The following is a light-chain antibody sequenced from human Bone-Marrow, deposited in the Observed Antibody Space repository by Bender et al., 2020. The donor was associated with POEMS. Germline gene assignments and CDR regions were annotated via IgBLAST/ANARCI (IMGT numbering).Light chain of an antibody. V-gene: IGLV2-23*02. CDR1: SSDIGGYNY. J-gene: IGLJ2*01. CDR2: EVS. CDR3: CSYAGSRHVV. Sequence: QSALTQPASVSGSPGQSITISCTGTSSDIGGYNYVSWYQQYPGKAPKLMIYEVSKRPSGVSNRFSGSKSGNTASLTISGLQAEDEADYYCCSYAGSRHVVFGGGTKLTVL.